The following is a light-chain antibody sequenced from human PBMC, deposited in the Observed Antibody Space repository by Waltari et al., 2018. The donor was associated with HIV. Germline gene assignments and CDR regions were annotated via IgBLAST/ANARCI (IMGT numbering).Light chain of an antibody. Sequence: SYVLTQPPSVLVAPGQTARITCGGNNIGSKTVPWYQQKPGQAPVLVVYDDGERPSGIPERFSGSNSGNTATLTISRVEAGDEADYYCQVWDSSSDHVVFGGGTKLTVL. CDR1: NIGSKT. J-gene: IGLJ2*01. V-gene: IGLV3-21*02. CDR2: DDG. CDR3: QVWDSSSDHVV.